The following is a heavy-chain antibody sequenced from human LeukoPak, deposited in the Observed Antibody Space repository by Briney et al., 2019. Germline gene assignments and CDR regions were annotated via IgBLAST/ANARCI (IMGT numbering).Heavy chain of an antibody. Sequence: ASVKVSCKASGDTFSSYAISWVRQAPGQGLEWMGRIIPIFGTANYAQKFQGRVTITTDESTSTAYMELSSLRSEDTAVYYCAREYGDFWSGYYKSHFDYWGQGTLVTVSS. D-gene: IGHD3-3*01. CDR2: IIPIFGTA. V-gene: IGHV1-69*05. CDR1: GDTFSSYA. CDR3: AREYGDFWSGYYKSHFDY. J-gene: IGHJ4*02.